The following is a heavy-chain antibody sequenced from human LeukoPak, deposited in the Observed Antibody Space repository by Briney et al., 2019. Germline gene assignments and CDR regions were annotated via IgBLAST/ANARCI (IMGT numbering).Heavy chain of an antibody. Sequence: GGSLRLSCAASGFTFSSYAMHCVRQAPGKGLECVAVISYDGSNKYYADSVKGRFTISRDNSKNTLYLQMNSLRAEDTAVYYCARDSSGYYLDYWGQGTLVTVSS. CDR3: ARDSSGYYLDY. V-gene: IGHV3-30-3*01. CDR2: ISYDGSNK. CDR1: GFTFSSYA. J-gene: IGHJ4*02. D-gene: IGHD3-22*01.